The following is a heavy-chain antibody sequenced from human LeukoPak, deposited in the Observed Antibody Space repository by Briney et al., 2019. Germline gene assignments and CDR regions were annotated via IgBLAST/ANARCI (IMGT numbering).Heavy chain of an antibody. D-gene: IGHD3-10*02. CDR2: ISSSGSTI. CDR3: AELGITMIGGV. CDR1: GFRFNTYW. Sequence: GGSLRLSCAASGFRFNTYWMSWVRQAPGKGLEWVSYISSSGSTIYYADSVKGRFTISRDNAKNSLYLQMNSLRAEDTAVYYCAELGITMIGGVWGKGTAVTISS. V-gene: IGHV3-48*04. J-gene: IGHJ6*04.